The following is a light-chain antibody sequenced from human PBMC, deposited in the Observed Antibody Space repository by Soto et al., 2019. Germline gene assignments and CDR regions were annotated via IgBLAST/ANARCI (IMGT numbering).Light chain of an antibody. CDR1: SSNIGRNY. V-gene: IGLV1-47*01. CDR2: RDN. J-gene: IGLJ2*01. CDR3: ATWDDRLGGPV. Sequence: QSVLTQTPSVSGTPGQRVNISCSGSSSNIGRNYVYWYHQFPGMAPKLLIYRDNERPSGVSDRFPGSKSGTSASLAISGLRSGDEADYHCATWDDRLGGPVFGGGTKLTVL.